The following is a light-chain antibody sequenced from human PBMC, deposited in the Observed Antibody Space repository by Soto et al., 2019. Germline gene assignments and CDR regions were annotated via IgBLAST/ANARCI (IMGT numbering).Light chain of an antibody. CDR2: GNN. CDR3: AAWDDSLRGLV. V-gene: IGLV1-47*02. Sequence: QSVLTQPPSASGTPGQRVTISCSGSSSNIGSNYVYWYLQLPGTAPKLLISGNNQRPSGVPDRFSGSKSDTSASLAISGLRPEDEADYFCAAWDDSLRGLVFGTGTKLTVL. CDR1: SSNIGSNY. J-gene: IGLJ1*01.